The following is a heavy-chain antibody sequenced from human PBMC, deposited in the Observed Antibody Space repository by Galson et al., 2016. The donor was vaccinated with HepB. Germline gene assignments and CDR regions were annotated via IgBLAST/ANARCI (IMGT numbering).Heavy chain of an antibody. V-gene: IGHV1-46*01. CDR3: ARDYGAGGFYYFDY. Sequence: SVKVPCKASGYTFTSYYVYWVRQAPGRGLEWVGVINPTGGSTDFAPRFQDRVTLTRDTSTGTVYMELTSLTSDDTAVYYCARDYGAGGFYYFDYWGQGTLITVSS. CDR2: INPTGGST. D-gene: IGHD6-13*01. CDR1: GYTFTSYY. J-gene: IGHJ4*02.